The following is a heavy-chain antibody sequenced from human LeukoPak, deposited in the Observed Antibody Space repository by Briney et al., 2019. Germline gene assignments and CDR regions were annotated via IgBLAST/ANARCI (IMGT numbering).Heavy chain of an antibody. CDR1: GFTFSSYS. J-gene: IGHJ3*02. CDR2: ISSSSSYI. Sequence: GGSLRLSCAASGFTFSSYSMNWVRQAPGKGLEWVSSISSSSSYIYYADSVEGRFTISRDNAKRSVYLQMNSLGVEDTAVYYCARDIHSVAFDIWGQGTMVTVSS. V-gene: IGHV3-21*01. CDR3: ARDIHSVAFDI.